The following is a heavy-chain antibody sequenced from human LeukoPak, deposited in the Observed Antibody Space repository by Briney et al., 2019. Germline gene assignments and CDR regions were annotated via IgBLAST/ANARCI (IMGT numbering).Heavy chain of an antibody. CDR1: GYTFTSYG. D-gene: IGHD2-2*01. Sequence: ASVKVSCKASGYTFTSYGIGWVRQAPGQGLEWMGLISAYNGNTNYAQKLKGRVTMTTDTSTSTAYMELRSLRSDDTAVYYCARDSTRYCSSTSCLRADYWGQGTLVTVSS. CDR3: ARDSTRYCSSTSCLRADY. J-gene: IGHJ4*02. CDR2: ISAYNGNT. V-gene: IGHV1-18*01.